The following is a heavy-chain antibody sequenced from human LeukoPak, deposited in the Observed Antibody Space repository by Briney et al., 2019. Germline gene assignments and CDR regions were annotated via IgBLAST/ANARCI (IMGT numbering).Heavy chain of an antibody. D-gene: IGHD6-19*01. CDR3: ALNRGSGWYFHY. J-gene: IGHJ4*02. CDR2: ISYDGSNK. Sequence: GSLRLSCAASGFTFSSYAMHWVRQAPGKGLEWVAVISYDGSNKYGDSVKGRFTISRDNSKNTLYLQMNSLRAEDTAVYYCALNRGSGWYFHYWGQGTLVTVSS. V-gene: IGHV3-30*04. CDR1: GFTFSSYA.